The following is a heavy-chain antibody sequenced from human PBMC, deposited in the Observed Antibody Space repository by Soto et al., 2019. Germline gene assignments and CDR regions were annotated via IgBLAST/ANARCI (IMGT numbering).Heavy chain of an antibody. CDR1: GFTFSSYG. V-gene: IGHV3-33*01. CDR3: ARGQTAVAGTDYYYYYYGMDV. CDR2: IWYDGSNK. J-gene: IGHJ6*02. D-gene: IGHD6-13*01. Sequence: QVQLVESGGGVVQPGRSLRLSCAASGFTFSSYGMHWVRQAPGKGLEWVAVIWYDGSNKYYADSVKGRFTISRDNSKNTLYLQMNSLRAEDTAVYYCARGQTAVAGTDYYYYYYGMDVWGQGTTVTVSS.